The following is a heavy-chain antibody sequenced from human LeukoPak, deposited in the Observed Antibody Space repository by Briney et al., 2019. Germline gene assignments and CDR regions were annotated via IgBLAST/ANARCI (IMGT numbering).Heavy chain of an antibody. V-gene: IGHV4-39*01. CDR1: GGSISSSSYY. CDR3: ARPNRDKDYGGSSSWFDP. CDR2: IYYSGST. J-gene: IGHJ5*02. Sequence: SETLSLTCTVSGGSISSSSYYWGWMRQPPGKGLEWIGSIYYSGSTYYNPSLKGRVTISVDTSKNQFSLKLSSVTAADTAVYYCARPNRDKDYGGSSSWFDPWGQGTLVTVSS. D-gene: IGHD4-23*01.